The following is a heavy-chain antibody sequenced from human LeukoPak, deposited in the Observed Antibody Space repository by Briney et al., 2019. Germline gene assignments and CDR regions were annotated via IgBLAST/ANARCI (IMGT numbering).Heavy chain of an antibody. CDR3: ARGPPQDSLFSIWLSSYNWFDP. CDR2: INPNSGGT. CDR1: GYTFTGYY. D-gene: IGHD5-18*01. J-gene: IGHJ5*02. V-gene: IGHV1-2*02. Sequence: ASVKVSCKASGYTFTGYYMHWVRQAPGQGLEWMGWINPNSGGTNYAQKFQGRVTMTRDTSISTAYMELSSLRSEDTAVYYCARGPPQDSLFSIWLSSYNWFDPWGQGTLVTVSS.